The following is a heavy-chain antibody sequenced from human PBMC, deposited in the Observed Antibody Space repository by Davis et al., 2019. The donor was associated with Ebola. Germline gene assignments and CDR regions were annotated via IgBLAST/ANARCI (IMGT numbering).Heavy chain of an antibody. Sequence: GESLKISCAASGFTFSGSAMHWVRQASGKGLEWVGRIRSKANSYATAYAASVKGRFTISRDDSKNTAYLQMNSLKTEDTAVYYCTSNTYYYGSGSKYYFDYWGQGTLVTVSS. CDR3: TSNTYYYGSGSKYYFDY. V-gene: IGHV3-73*01. CDR2: IRSKANSYAT. D-gene: IGHD3-10*01. J-gene: IGHJ4*02. CDR1: GFTFSGSA.